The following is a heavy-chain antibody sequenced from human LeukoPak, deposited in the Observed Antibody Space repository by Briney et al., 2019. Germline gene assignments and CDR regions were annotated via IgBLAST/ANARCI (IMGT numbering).Heavy chain of an antibody. D-gene: IGHD2-15*01. CDR2: INYSGTT. J-gene: IGHJ3*02. Sequence: PPETLSLTCTVSGGSISSYYWSWIRQPPGKGLEWIGYINYSGTTNYNPSLKSRVTMSVDTSKNQYSLKLTSVTAADTAVYYCATGQYCSGNRCYSGTFDIWGQGTMVSVSS. CDR1: GGSISSYY. CDR3: ATGQYCSGNRCYSGTFDI. V-gene: IGHV4-59*01.